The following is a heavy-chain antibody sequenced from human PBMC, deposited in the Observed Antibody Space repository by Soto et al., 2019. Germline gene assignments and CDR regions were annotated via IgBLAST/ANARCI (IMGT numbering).Heavy chain of an antibody. J-gene: IGHJ6*02. CDR3: ARASATLYYYGMDV. D-gene: IGHD3-10*01. V-gene: IGHV4-30-4*01. Sequence: PSETLSLTCTVSGGSISSGDYYWSWIRQPPGKGLEWIGYIYYSGSTYYNPSLKSRVTISVDTSKNQFSLKLSSVTVADTAVYYCARASATLYYYGMDVWGQGTTVTVSS. CDR2: IYYSGST. CDR1: GGSISSGDYY.